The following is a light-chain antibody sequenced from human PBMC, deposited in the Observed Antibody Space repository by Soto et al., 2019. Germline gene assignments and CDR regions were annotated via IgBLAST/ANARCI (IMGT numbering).Light chain of an antibody. CDR1: QSVSSY. CDR3: QQRSNWPPIT. V-gene: IGKV3-11*01. J-gene: IGKJ5*01. CDR2: DTS. Sequence: EIVLTQSPATVSFSPGERATLSCRASQSVSSYLAWYQQKPGQAPRLLIYDTSNRATGIPARFSGSGSGTDFTLTISSLEPEDFAVYYCQQRSNWPPITFGQGTRLETK.